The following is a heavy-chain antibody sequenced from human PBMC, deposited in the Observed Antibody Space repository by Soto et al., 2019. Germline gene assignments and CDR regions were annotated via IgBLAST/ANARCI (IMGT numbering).Heavy chain of an antibody. CDR1: GYSFTSYW. V-gene: IGHV5-51*01. CDR3: ARPSKPYCSGGSCYGEHYYYGMDV. D-gene: IGHD2-15*01. J-gene: IGHJ6*02. Sequence: GESLKISCKGSGYSFTSYWIGWVRQMPGKGLEWMGIIYPGDSDTRYSPSFQGQVTISADKSISTAYLQWSSLKASDTAMYYCARPSKPYCSGGSCYGEHYYYGMDVWGQGTTVTVSS. CDR2: IYPGDSDT.